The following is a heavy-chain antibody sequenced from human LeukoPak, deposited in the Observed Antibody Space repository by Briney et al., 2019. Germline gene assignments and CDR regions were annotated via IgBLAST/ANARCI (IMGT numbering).Heavy chain of an antibody. CDR1: GGSISSGSYY. J-gene: IGHJ6*03. V-gene: IGHV4-61*02. CDR3: ARAIGGYCKSASCYSDYYYYMDV. Sequence: SETLSLTCTVSGGSISSGSYYWSWIRQPAGKGLEWVGRIYTIGRTNYNPSLKNRVTISVDTSKNQFSLNLSSVTAADTAVYFCARAIGGYCKSASCYSDYYYYMDVWGKGTTVAVSS. CDR2: IYTIGRT. D-gene: IGHD2-2*01.